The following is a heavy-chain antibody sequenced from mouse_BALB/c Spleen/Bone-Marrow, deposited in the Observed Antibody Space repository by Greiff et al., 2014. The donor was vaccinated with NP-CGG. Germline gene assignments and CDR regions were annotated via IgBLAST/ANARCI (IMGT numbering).Heavy chain of an antibody. CDR1: GYAFSTYW. V-gene: IGHV1-80*01. J-gene: IGHJ4*01. Sequence: QVQLQQSGAELVRPESSVKISCKASGYAFSTYWMIWVKQRPGQGLEWIGQIYPGDGDTNYNGKFKGKATLTADKSSSTAYMQLSSLTSEDSAVYFCAWGARSAMDYWGQGTSVTVSS. CDR2: IYPGDGDT. CDR3: AWGARSAMDY.